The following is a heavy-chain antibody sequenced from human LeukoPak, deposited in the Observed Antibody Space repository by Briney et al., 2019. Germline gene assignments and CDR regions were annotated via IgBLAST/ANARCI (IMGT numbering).Heavy chain of an antibody. D-gene: IGHD3-16*02. CDR1: GGSISSYY. CDR3: ARHDYVWGSYRQ. J-gene: IGHJ4*02. CDR2: IYYSGST. V-gene: IGHV4-59*08. Sequence: SRTLSLTCTVSGGSISSYYWNWIRQPPGKGLDWIGFIYYSGSTNYNPSLKSRVTVSVDTSKNQFSLKLSSVTATDTAVYYCARHDYVWGSYRQWGQGTLVTVSS.